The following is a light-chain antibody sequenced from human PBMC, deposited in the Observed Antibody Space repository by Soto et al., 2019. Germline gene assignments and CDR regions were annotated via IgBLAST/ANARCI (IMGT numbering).Light chain of an antibody. V-gene: IGKV3-15*01. CDR2: GAS. J-gene: IGKJ2*01. Sequence: EIVMTQSPVTLSVSPGERVTLSCRASKSVSSNLAWYQQKPGQAPRLLIYGASTRAPDIPARFSGSGSGTEFTLTISSLQSEDFAVYYCQQYNNGYTFGQGTKLEIK. CDR1: KSVSSN. CDR3: QQYNNGYT.